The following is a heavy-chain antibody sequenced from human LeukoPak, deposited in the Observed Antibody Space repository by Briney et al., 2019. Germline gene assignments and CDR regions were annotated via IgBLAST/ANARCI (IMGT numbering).Heavy chain of an antibody. CDR1: GYTFTGYY. CDR3: AREPLDDFWSGYYYYYYYGMDV. D-gene: IGHD3-3*01. V-gene: IGHV1-2*04. J-gene: IGHJ6*02. CDR2: INPNSGGT. Sequence: ASVKVSCKASGYTFTGYYMHWVRQAPGQGLEWMGWINPNSGGTNYAQKFQGWVTMTRDTSISTAYMELRSLRSDDTAVYYCAREPLDDFWSGYYYYYYYGMDVWGQGTTVTVSS.